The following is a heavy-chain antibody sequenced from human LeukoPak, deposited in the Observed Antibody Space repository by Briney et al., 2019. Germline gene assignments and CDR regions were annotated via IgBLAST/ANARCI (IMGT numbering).Heavy chain of an antibody. Sequence: GGSLRLSCAASGFTFSSYWMHWVRQAPGKGLVWVPRIKSDGSTTTYADSVKGRFTISRDNAKNTLYLQMNSLRAEDTAVYYCARGPSGLPVGYWGQGTLVTVSS. J-gene: IGHJ4*02. CDR3: ARGPSGLPVGY. CDR1: GFTFSSYW. CDR2: IKSDGSTT. D-gene: IGHD3/OR15-3a*01. V-gene: IGHV3-74*01.